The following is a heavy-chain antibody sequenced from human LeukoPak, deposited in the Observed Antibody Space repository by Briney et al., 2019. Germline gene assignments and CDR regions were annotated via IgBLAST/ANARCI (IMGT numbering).Heavy chain of an antibody. CDR3: AKDLSMIVVVPFDP. J-gene: IGHJ5*02. CDR1: GFTFSNYA. D-gene: IGHD3-22*01. CDR2: IFYDGDSK. V-gene: IGHV3-30-3*01. Sequence: GRSLRLSCAASGFTFSNYAMHWIRQAPGKGLEWVGVIFYDGDSKHYADSVKGRFTISRDNSQSTLYLQMSSLRAVDTAVYYCAKDLSMIVVVPFDPWGQGTLVTVSS.